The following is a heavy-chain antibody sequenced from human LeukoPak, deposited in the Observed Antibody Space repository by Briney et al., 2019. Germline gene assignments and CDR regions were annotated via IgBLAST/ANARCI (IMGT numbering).Heavy chain of an antibody. CDR2: TYYRSKWYN. Sequence: SQTLLLTCAISGDSVSSNSAAWTWIRQSPSRGLEWLGRTYYRSKWYNDYAVSVNSRITINPDTSKNQFSLQLNSVTPEDTAVYYCARDRLSYYYGMDVWGQGTTVTVSS. CDR1: GDSVSSNSAA. V-gene: IGHV6-1*01. J-gene: IGHJ6*02. D-gene: IGHD5-12*01. CDR3: ARDRLSYYYGMDV.